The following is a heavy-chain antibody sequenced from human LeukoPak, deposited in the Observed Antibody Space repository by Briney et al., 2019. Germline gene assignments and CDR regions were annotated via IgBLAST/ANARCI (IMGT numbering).Heavy chain of an antibody. CDR3: ARVGYYASGPFSYFDY. CDR1: GFTFSGYA. V-gene: IGHV3-30-3*01. J-gene: IGHJ4*02. D-gene: IGHD3-10*01. CDR2: ISYDGSNE. Sequence: GRSLRLSCAASGFTFSGYAMHWVRQAPGKGLEWVAVISYDGSNEYYADSVKGRFTISRDNSKNTLYLQMNSLSVEDTAVYYCARVGYYASGPFSYFDYRGQGTLVSVSS.